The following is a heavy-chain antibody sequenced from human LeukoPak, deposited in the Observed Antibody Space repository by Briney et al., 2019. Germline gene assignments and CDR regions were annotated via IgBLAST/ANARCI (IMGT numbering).Heavy chain of an antibody. CDR1: GFTFSSYW. Sequence: GGSLRLSCAASGFTFSSYWMHWVRQAPGKGLVWVSRINSDVSSTSYADSVKGRFTISRDNAKNTLYLQMNSLRAEDTAVYYCARGAYYYDSSGYLDYWGQGTLVTVSS. D-gene: IGHD3-22*01. J-gene: IGHJ4*02. V-gene: IGHV3-74*01. CDR2: INSDVSST. CDR3: ARGAYYYDSSGYLDY.